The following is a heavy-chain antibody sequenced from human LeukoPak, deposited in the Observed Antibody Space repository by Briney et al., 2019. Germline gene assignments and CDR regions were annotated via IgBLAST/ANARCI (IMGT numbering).Heavy chain of an antibody. J-gene: IGHJ5*01. CDR1: GDSISNNY. V-gene: IGHV4-59*08. CDR2: ISSTGSN. D-gene: IGHD3-10*01. CDR3: GRHFTGTSGNYYTDS. Sequence: SETPSLTCTVSGDSISNNYWNWIRQPPGKGLEWIGYISSTGSNDYNPSLKSRVTISVDTSRNLFSLRLTSVTAADTAVYYCGRHFTGTSGNYYTDSWGQGTLVTVSS.